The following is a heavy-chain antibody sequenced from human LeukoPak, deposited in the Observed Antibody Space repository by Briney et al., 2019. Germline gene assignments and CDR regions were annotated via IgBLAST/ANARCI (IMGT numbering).Heavy chain of an antibody. CDR2: IYTSGST. J-gene: IGHJ5*02. Sequence: PSETLSLTCTVSGGSIRSYYWSWIRQPAGKGLEWIGRIYTSGSTNYNPSLKSRVTMSVDTSKNQFSLKLSSVTAADTAVYYCARESSGYYYLSWFDPWGQGTLVTVSS. CDR3: ARESSGYYYLSWFDP. V-gene: IGHV4-4*07. D-gene: IGHD3-22*01. CDR1: GGSIRSYY.